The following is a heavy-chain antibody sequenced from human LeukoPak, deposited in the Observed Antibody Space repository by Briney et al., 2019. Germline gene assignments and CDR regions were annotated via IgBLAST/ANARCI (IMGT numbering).Heavy chain of an antibody. J-gene: IGHJ4*02. CDR1: GVSVSGYY. D-gene: IGHD3-9*01. CDR2: IYSTGST. V-gene: IGHV4-59*02. Sequence: SETLSLTCTGSGVSVSGYYWNWNRQPPGKGREGFGQIYSTGSTNYNPSLKSRVTISIDTSKNQFSLKLSSVTAADTAVYYCARDRRYPLMTTHFYFDSWGQGTLVTVSS. CDR3: ARDRRYPLMTTHFYFDS.